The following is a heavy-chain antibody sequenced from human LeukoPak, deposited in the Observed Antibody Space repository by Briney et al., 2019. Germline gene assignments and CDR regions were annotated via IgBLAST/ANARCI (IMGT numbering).Heavy chain of an antibody. CDR2: IYPGDSGT. V-gene: IGHV5-51*01. Sequence: GESLKISCKGSGYSFTSYWIGWVRQMPRKGLEWMGIIYPGDSGTRYSPSFQGQVTISADKSISTAYLQWSSLKASDTAMYYCARSVIPAARYNWFDPWGQGTLVTVSS. D-gene: IGHD2-2*01. CDR3: ARSVIPAARYNWFDP. CDR1: GYSFTSYW. J-gene: IGHJ5*02.